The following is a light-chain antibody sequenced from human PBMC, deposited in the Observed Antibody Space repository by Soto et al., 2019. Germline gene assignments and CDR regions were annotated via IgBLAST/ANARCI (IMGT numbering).Light chain of an antibody. V-gene: IGLV2-14*01. CDR1: SSDVGTYNY. J-gene: IGLJ3*02. CDR2: DVS. Sequence: QSVLTQPASVSGSPGQSITISCTGTSSDVGTYNYVSWYQHRPGKAPKLMIYDVSYRPSGVSNRFSGSKSANTASLTISGLQAEDEADYYCSSYTTSNTQVFGGGTKVTAL. CDR3: SSYTTSNTQV.